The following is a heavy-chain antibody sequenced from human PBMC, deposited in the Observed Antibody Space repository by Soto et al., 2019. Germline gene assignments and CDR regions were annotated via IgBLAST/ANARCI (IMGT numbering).Heavy chain of an antibody. CDR2: IIPIFGTA. V-gene: IGHV1-69*13. CDR1: GYTFASYG. CDR3: ARDIVVVPAANNGDYYYYGMDV. J-gene: IGHJ6*02. D-gene: IGHD2-2*01. Sequence: SVKVSCKASGYTFASYGISWVRQAPGQGLEWMGGIIPIFGTANYAQKFQGRVTITADESTSTAYMELSSLRSEDTAVYYCARDIVVVPAANNGDYYYYGMDVWGQGTTVTVSS.